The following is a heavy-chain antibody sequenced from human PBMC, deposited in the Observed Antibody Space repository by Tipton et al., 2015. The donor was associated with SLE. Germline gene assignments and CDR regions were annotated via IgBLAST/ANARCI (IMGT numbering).Heavy chain of an antibody. CDR2: ISSSSRYI. J-gene: IGHJ5*02. CDR1: GFSVSSNH. Sequence: SLRLSCAASGFSVSSNHMFWVRQAPGKGLEWVSSISSSSRYIYHAESLKGRFTISRDNAKNSLYLQMNSLRVEDTAVYFCAGDDYASGITWGQGTLVTVSS. D-gene: IGHD3-10*01. V-gene: IGHV3-21*03. CDR3: AGDDYASGIT.